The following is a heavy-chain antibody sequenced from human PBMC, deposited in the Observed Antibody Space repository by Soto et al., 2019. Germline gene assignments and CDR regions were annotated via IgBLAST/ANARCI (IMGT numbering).Heavy chain of an antibody. V-gene: IGHV3-21*01. CDR1: GFTFSSYS. D-gene: IGHD6-13*01. CDR2: ISSSSSYI. Sequence: EVQLVESGGGLVKPGGSLSLSCAASGFTFSSYSMNWVRQAPGKGLEWVSSISSSSSYIYYADSVKGRFTISRDNAKNSLYLQMNSLRAEDTAVYYCARDDRVYTNYDAFDIWGQGTMVTVSS. J-gene: IGHJ3*02. CDR3: ARDDRVYTNYDAFDI.